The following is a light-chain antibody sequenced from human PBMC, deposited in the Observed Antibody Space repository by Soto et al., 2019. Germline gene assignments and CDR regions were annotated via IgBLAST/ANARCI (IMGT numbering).Light chain of an antibody. Sequence: DIQMTQSPSSLSASVGDRVTITCRASQGISNTLAWYQQKPGKVPKLLIYGAFTLQSGVPSRFSGSGSGTDFTLTISRLQPEDVANYYCQKPDSAPRFGQGTRLEIK. J-gene: IGKJ5*01. CDR3: QKPDSAPR. CDR2: GAF. V-gene: IGKV1-27*01. CDR1: QGISNT.